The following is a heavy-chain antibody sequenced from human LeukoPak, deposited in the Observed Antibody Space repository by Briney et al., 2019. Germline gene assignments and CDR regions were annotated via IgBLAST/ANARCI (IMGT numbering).Heavy chain of an antibody. J-gene: IGHJ5*02. CDR2: IYYSGST. V-gene: IGHV4-59*01. Sequence: KPSETLSLTCTVSGGSISSYYWSWIRQPPGKGLEWIGYIYYSGSTNYNPSLKSRVTISVDTSKNQFSLKLSSVTAADTAVYYCARVPKYDFWSGYYWFDPWGQGTLVTVSS. CDR1: GGSISSYY. D-gene: IGHD3-3*01. CDR3: ARVPKYDFWSGYYWFDP.